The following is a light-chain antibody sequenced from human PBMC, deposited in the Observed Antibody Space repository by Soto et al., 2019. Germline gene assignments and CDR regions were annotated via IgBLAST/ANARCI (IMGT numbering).Light chain of an antibody. V-gene: IGLV2-14*01. J-gene: IGLJ1*01. CDR3: SSYARSNTLV. CDR1: SRDVGGYNF. CDR2: EVS. Sequence: QSALTQPASVSGSPGQSITISCTGTSRDVGGYNFVSWYQQHPGKAPKLMIYEVSNRPSGVSNRFSGSKSGNTASLTISGLQAEDEADYYCSSYARSNTLVFGTGTKVTVL.